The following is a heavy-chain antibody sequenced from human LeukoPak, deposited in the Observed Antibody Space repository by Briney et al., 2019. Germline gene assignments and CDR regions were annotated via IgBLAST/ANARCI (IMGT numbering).Heavy chain of an antibody. V-gene: IGHV1-2*02. D-gene: IGHD3-22*01. CDR3: ARASLDMYYYDSSAGKYYFDY. CDR1: GYTFTGYY. Sequence: ASVKVSCKASGYTFTGYYMHWVRQAPGQGLEWMGWINPNSDGTNYAQKFQGRVTMTRDTSISTAYMEPSRLRSEDTAVYYCARASLDMYYYDSSAGKYYFDYWGQGTLVTVSS. J-gene: IGHJ4*02. CDR2: INPNSDGT.